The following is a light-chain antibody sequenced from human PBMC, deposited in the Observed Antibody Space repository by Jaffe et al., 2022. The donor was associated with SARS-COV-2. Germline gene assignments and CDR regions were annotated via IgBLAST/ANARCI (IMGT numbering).Light chain of an antibody. Sequence: QSALTQPASVSGSPGQSITISCAGASSDVGSYNLVSWYQQHPGKAPKLMIYEVNKRPSGVSSRFSGSKSGNTASLTISGLQAEDEADYSCCSYAGNSLVFGGGTKLTVL. CDR1: SSDVGSYNL. V-gene: IGLV2-23*02. CDR2: EVN. CDR3: CSYAGNSLV. J-gene: IGLJ2*01.